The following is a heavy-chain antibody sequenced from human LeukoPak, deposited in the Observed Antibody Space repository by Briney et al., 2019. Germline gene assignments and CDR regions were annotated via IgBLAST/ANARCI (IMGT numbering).Heavy chain of an antibody. CDR1: GGSFSGYY. CDR2: INHSGST. Sequence: SETLSLTCAVYGGSFSGYYWSWIRQPPGKGLEWIGEINHSGSTNYNPSLKSRVTISVDTSKNQFSLKLSSVTAADTAVYYCAREVFGQWLDIDYWGHGTLVTASS. V-gene: IGHV4-34*01. D-gene: IGHD6-19*01. J-gene: IGHJ4*01. CDR3: AREVFGQWLDIDY.